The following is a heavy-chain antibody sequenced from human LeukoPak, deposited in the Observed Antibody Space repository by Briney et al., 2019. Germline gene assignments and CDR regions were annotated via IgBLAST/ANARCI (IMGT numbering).Heavy chain of an antibody. D-gene: IGHD3-16*01. Sequence: SETLSLTCAVSGYSISSGYYWGWIRQPPGKGLEWIGSIYHSGSTYYNPSLKSRVTISVDTSKNQFSLKLSSVTAADTAVYYCARHYGYPDTGGYYYYYMDVWGKGTTVTVSS. CDR1: GYSISSGYY. V-gene: IGHV4-38-2*01. CDR2: IYHSGST. J-gene: IGHJ6*03. CDR3: ARHYGYPDTGGYYYYYMDV.